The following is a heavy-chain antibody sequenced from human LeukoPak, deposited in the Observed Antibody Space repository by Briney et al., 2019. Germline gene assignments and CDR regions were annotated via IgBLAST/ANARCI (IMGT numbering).Heavy chain of an antibody. CDR1: GFTFSNYG. J-gene: IGHJ4*02. CDR3: AKDGVRCELEG. CDR2: ISYDGKNK. Sequence: GGSLRLSCAASGFTFSNYGMQWVRQAPGKGLGWVAVISYDGKNKYYADSVKDRFTISRDGSTNTLYLQMNSLRIEDTAVYYCAKDGVRCELEGWGQGTLVTVSS. D-gene: IGHD1-1*01. V-gene: IGHV3-30*18.